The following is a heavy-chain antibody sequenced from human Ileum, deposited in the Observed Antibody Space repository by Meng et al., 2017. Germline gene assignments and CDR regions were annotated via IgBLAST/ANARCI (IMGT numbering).Heavy chain of an antibody. CDR2: INPNSGGT. V-gene: IGHV1-2*06. Sequence: QWQLWRCGAEVKKPGAYVKVACKASGYTFTGYYMHWVRQASGQGLEWMGRINPNSGGTNYAQRFQGRVTMTRGTSTSTAYMELRSLRSDDTAVYYCARLGVAAAGTFFDYWGQGTLVTVSS. CDR3: ARLGVAAAGTFFDY. D-gene: IGHD6-13*01. CDR1: GYTFTGYY. J-gene: IGHJ4*02.